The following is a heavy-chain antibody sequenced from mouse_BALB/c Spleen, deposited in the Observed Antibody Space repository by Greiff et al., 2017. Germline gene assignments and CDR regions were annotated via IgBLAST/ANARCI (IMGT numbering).Heavy chain of an antibody. J-gene: IGHJ2*01. V-gene: IGHV1-87*01. CDR1: GYTFTSYW. D-gene: IGHD1-1*01. CDR2: IYPGDGDT. Sequence: QVQLQQSGAELARPGASVKLSCKASGYTFTSYWMQWVKQRPGQGLEWIGAIYPGDGDTRYTQKFKGKATLTADKSSSTAYMQLSSLASEDSAVYYCARGTTVGDYWGQGTTLTVSS. CDR3: ARGTTVGDY.